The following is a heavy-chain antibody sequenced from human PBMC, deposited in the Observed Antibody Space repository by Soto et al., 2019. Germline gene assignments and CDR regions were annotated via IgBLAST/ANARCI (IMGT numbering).Heavy chain of an antibody. CDR1: SSYW. CDR2: IDTDGSST. V-gene: IGHV3-74*01. CDR3: ARAPTLGKGDGYNLIL. D-gene: IGHD5-12*01. J-gene: IGHJ2*01. Sequence: SSYWMHWVRQAPGKGLVWVAHIDTDGSSTSYADSVKGRFTISRDNAKNTLYLQMNSVRAEDMAVYYCARAPTLGKGDGYNLILWGRGTLVTVSS.